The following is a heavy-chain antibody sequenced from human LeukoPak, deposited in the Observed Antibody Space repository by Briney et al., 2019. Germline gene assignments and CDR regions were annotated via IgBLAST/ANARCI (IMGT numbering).Heavy chain of an antibody. J-gene: IGHJ4*02. V-gene: IGHV1-8*01. CDR1: GYTFTSYD. CDR3: ARERGYSGYEGTMADY. D-gene: IGHD5-12*01. CDR2: MNPNSGNT. Sequence: GASVKVSCKASGYTFTSYDINWVRQATGQGLEWMGWMNPNSGNTGYAQKFQGRVTMTRNTSISTACMELSSLRSEDTAVYYCARERGYSGYEGTMADYWGQGTLVTVSS.